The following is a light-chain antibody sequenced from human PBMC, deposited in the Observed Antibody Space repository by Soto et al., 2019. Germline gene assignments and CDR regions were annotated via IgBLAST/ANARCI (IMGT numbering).Light chain of an antibody. Sequence: DIVMTQTPLSALVTLGQPASISCRSSQSLVHSDGNTYLSWLHQRPGQPPRLLIYKTSSRFSGVPDRFSGSGAGTDFTLRISRVEDEDVGVYYCMPTTQFPLTFGGGTKVDNK. CDR2: KTS. CDR3: MPTTQFPLT. V-gene: IGKV2-24*01. J-gene: IGKJ4*01. CDR1: QSLVHSDGNTY.